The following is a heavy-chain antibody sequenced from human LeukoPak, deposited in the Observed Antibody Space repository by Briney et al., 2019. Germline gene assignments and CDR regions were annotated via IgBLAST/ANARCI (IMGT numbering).Heavy chain of an antibody. D-gene: IGHD3-16*01. CDR1: GYTFTRYG. CDR2: ISAYNGNT. Sequence: ASGKVSCKASGYTFTRYGISWVRQAPGQGLEWMGWISAYNGNTNYAQKLQGRVTMTTDTSTSTAYMELRNLRSDDTAVYYCARGGPAARLITFGGVTDYWGQGTLVTVSS. CDR3: ARGGPAARLITFGGVTDY. J-gene: IGHJ4*02. V-gene: IGHV1-18*01.